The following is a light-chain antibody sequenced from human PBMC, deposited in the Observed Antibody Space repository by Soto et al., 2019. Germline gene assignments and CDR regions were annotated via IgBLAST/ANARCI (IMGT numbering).Light chain of an antibody. CDR2: GAS. CDR3: QQYGSSPIT. Sequence: ELVLTPSPVTLSLSPVESATLSCRASQNVRSNSLAWYQQKPGQAPRLLIYGASNRATGIPGRFSGSGSGTDFTLTVTRLEPEDFAVYYCQQYGSSPITFGQGTRLEIK. J-gene: IGKJ5*01. CDR1: QNVRSNS. V-gene: IGKV3-20*01.